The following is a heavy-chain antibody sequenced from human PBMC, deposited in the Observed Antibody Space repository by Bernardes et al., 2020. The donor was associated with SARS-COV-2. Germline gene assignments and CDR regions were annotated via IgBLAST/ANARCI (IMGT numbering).Heavy chain of an antibody. J-gene: IGHJ4*02. D-gene: IGHD3-16*01. V-gene: IGHV3-30-3*01. CDR3: AREVASTGVWFDY. CDR2: MSYDGSNK. CDR1: GFTFRTYA. Sequence: VGSLLLSCAASGFTFRTYALHWVRQAPGQGLEWLAVMSYDGSNKFYTDSVKGRFTISRDNSKNTLYLQMNSLRAEDTAVYYCAREVASTGVWFDYWGQGTLVTVSS.